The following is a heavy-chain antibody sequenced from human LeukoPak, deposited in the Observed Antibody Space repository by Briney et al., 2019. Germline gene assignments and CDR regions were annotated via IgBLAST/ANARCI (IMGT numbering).Heavy chain of an antibody. CDR3: ARQAPGYSYGYVY. D-gene: IGHD5-18*01. Sequence: GSLRLSCAASGFTFSNYAMNWVRQPPGKGLEWVGSIYFSGSSYYNPSLKSRVTISVDTSKNHFSLKLSSVTAADTAVYYCARQAPGYSYGYVYWGQGTLVTVSS. CDR2: IYFSGSS. CDR1: GFTFSNYA. J-gene: IGHJ4*02. V-gene: IGHV4-39*01.